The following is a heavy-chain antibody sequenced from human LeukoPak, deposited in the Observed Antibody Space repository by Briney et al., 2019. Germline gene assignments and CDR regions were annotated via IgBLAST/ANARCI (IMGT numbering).Heavy chain of an antibody. CDR3: ARDIVLMVYATYYFDY. V-gene: IGHV3-7*01. CDR1: GFTFSSYW. Sequence: GGSLRLSCAASGFTFSSYWMSWVRQAPGKGLEWVANIKQDGSEKYYVDSVKGRFTISRDNAKNSLYLQMNSLGAEDTAVYYCARDIVLMVYATYYFDYWGQGTLVTVSS. CDR2: IKQDGSEK. D-gene: IGHD2-8*01. J-gene: IGHJ4*02.